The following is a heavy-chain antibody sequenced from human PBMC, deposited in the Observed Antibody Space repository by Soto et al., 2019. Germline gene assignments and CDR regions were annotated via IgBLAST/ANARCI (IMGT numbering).Heavy chain of an antibody. V-gene: IGHV3-23*01. Sequence: GGSLRLSCAASGFTFSSYAMSWVRQAPGKGLEWVSAISGSGGSTYYADSVKGRFTISRDNSKNTLYLQMNSLRAEDTAVYYCAKGVEGYYDSSGYFDYWGQGTLVTVSS. D-gene: IGHD3-22*01. CDR1: GFTFSSYA. CDR2: ISGSGGST. CDR3: AKGVEGYYDSSGYFDY. J-gene: IGHJ4*02.